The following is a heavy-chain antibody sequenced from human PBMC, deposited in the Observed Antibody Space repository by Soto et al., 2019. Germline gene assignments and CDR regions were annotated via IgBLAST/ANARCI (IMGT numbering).Heavy chain of an antibody. CDR2: IIPIFGTP. J-gene: IGHJ3*02. Sequence: SLKVSCKASGDTLSAYGISWLRQAPGQGLEWMGGIIPIFGTPTYAQKSQGRVTFTADESTSTGDMELNSLKSDDTALYYCGREKFTAAWGAFHIWGQGTMVTVSS. CDR1: GDTLSAYG. CDR3: GREKFTAAWGAFHI. V-gene: IGHV1-69*13. D-gene: IGHD3-16*01.